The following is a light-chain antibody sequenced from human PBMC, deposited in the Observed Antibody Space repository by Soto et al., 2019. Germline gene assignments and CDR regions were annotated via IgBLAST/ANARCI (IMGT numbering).Light chain of an antibody. CDR3: QQRADWPIT. J-gene: IGKJ5*01. Sequence: EIVMTQSPATLSVSPGEGATLSCRASQSVSSNLAWYQQKPGQAPRLLIYDASNRATGIPARFSGSGSGTDFTLTISSLEPDDFAVYYCQQRADWPITFGQGTRLEI. V-gene: IGKV3-11*01. CDR2: DAS. CDR1: QSVSSN.